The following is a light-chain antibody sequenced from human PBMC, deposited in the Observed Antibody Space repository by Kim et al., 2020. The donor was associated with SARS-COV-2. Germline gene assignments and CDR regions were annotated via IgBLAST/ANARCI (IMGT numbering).Light chain of an antibody. Sequence: ALGQTVRITCQGDSLRSYYATWYQQKPGKAPKLVIYGKNNRPSGIPDRFSGSSSGNTASLTITGTQAGDEADYYCNSRDSNDNVVFGGGTQLTVL. CDR2: GKN. CDR1: SLRSYY. V-gene: IGLV3-19*01. CDR3: NSRDSNDNVV. J-gene: IGLJ2*01.